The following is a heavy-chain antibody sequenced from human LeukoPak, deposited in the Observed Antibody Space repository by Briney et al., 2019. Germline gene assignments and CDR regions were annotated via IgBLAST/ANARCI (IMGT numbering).Heavy chain of an antibody. CDR2: ISGSGSSI. V-gene: IGHV3-11*01. Sequence: GGSLRLSFAASGFAFSESYMSWIRQAPGKGLQWVAYISGSGSSIYYADSVRGRFTVSRDNARNSLYLHMNSLKADDTAVYYCARGKRRFDYWGQGTLVTVSS. J-gene: IGHJ4*02. CDR3: ARGKRRFDY. CDR1: GFAFSESY.